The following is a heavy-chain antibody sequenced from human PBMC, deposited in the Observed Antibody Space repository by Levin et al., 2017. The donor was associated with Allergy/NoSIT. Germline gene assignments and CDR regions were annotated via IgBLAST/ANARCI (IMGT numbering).Heavy chain of an antibody. V-gene: IGHV1-8*01. CDR2: MNPNSGNT. J-gene: IGHJ6*02. CDR3: ARVTIAPYCSSTSCYSYYYYGMDV. D-gene: IGHD2-2*01. CDR1: GYTFTSYD. Sequence: ASVKVSCKASGYTFTSYDINWVRQATGQGLEWMGWMNPNSGNTGYAQKFQGRVTMTRNTSISTAYMELSSLRSEDTAVYYCARVTIAPYCSSTSCYSYYYYGMDVWGQGTTVTVSS.